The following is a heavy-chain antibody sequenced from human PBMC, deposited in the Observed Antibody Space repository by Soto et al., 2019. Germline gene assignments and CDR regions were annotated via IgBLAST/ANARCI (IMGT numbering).Heavy chain of an antibody. CDR2: IKHSGST. V-gene: IGHV4-34*01. CDR1: GGFFSGYY. J-gene: IGHJ4*02. Sequence: QVQLQQWGAGLLKHSEPLSLTCAVYGGFFSGYYWSWIRQPPGKGLEWTGEIKHSGSTNYTPALKSRVTISVDTSKNQFSLKLSSVTAADTAVYYCARRGGGQRLYVEYWGQGNLVTVSS. D-gene: IGHD5-12*01. CDR3: ARRGGGQRLYVEY.